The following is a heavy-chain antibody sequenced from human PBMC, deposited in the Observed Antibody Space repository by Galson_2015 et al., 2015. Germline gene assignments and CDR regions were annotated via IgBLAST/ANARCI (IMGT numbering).Heavy chain of an antibody. Sequence: CAISGDSVSSHSAAWNWIRQSPSRGLEWLGRTYYRSKWYNDYAVSVKSRITINPDTPKNQFSLQLNSVTPEDTAVYYCAREVQRIYYFDYWGQGTLVTVSS. CDR1: GDSVSSHSAA. CDR2: TYYRSKWYN. V-gene: IGHV6-1*01. D-gene: IGHD6-25*01. CDR3: AREVQRIYYFDY. J-gene: IGHJ4*02.